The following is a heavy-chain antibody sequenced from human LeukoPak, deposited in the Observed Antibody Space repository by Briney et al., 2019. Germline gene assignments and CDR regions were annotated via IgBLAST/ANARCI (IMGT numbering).Heavy chain of an antibody. CDR3: ARVISSSWYNFDY. V-gene: IGHV3-23*01. Sequence: PGGSLRLSCAASGFTFSSYAMSWVRQAPGKGLEWVSVISGSDGSTYYADSVKGRFTISRDNSKNTLYLQMNSLRAEDTAVYYCARVISSSWYNFDYWGQGTLVTVSS. J-gene: IGHJ4*02. D-gene: IGHD6-13*01. CDR2: ISGSDGST. CDR1: GFTFSSYA.